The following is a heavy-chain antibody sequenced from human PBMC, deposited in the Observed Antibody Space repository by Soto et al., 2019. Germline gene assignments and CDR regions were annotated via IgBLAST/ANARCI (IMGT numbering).Heavy chain of an antibody. V-gene: IGHV5-51*01. CDR2: IYPGDSDT. CDR1: GYSFTSYW. Sequence: GESLNISCKGSGYSFTSYWIGLVRQMPGKGLEWMGIIYPGDSDTRYSPSFQGQVTISADKSISTAYLQWSSLKASDTAMYYCASHSKWELLRNYYYYGMDVWGQGTTVTVS. D-gene: IGHD1-26*01. CDR3: ASHSKWELLRNYYYYGMDV. J-gene: IGHJ6*02.